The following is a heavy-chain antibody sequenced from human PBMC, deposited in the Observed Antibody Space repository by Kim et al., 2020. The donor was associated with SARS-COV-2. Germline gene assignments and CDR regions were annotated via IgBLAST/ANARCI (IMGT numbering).Heavy chain of an antibody. CDR3: ARSRLPIAVAGPFDY. V-gene: IGHV3-30*04. CDR2: ISYDGSNK. D-gene: IGHD6-19*01. CDR1: GFTFSSYA. Sequence: GGSLRLSCAASGFTFSSYAMHWVRQAPGKGLEWVAVISYDGSNKYYADSVKGRFTISRDNSKNTLYLQMNSLRAEDTAVYYCARSRLPIAVAGPFDYWGQGTLVTVSS. J-gene: IGHJ4*02.